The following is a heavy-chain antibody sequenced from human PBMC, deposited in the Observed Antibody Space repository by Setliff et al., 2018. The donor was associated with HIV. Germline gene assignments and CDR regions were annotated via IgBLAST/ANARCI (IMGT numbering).Heavy chain of an antibody. V-gene: IGHV3-30*04. J-gene: IGHJ4*02. CDR3: ARERLRFLEWLPLDY. CDR2: ISYDGINK. CDR1: GFTFSSYA. Sequence: GGSLRLSCAASGFTFSSYAMHWVRQALGKGLEWVAVISYDGINKYYADSVKGRFTISRDNSKNTLYLQMNSLIAEDTAAYYCARERLRFLEWLPLDYWGQGTLVTVSS. D-gene: IGHD3-3*01.